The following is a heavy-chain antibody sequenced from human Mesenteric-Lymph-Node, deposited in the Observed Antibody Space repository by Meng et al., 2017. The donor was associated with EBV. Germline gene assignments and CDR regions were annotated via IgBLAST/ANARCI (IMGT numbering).Heavy chain of an antibody. D-gene: IGHD2-15*01. J-gene: IGHJ4*02. V-gene: IGHV4-30-2*01. CDR2: ICHSGST. CDR3: AIGEVPIGFDY. CDR1: AGSINVVDYP. Sequence: QLQRQESCSGLQNSSPLPSPSSAVAAGSINVVDYPSSWIPQRPGKGMEWIRCICHSGSTYYSSSRKSLFTISIDRSNYQFSLTLSAVTAADTAVYYCAIGEVPIGFDYWGQGTLVTVSS.